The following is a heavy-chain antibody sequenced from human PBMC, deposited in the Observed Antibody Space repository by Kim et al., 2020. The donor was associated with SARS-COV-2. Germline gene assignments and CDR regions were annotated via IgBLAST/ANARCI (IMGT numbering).Heavy chain of an antibody. CDR1: GGSISSSSYY. V-gene: IGHV4-39*07. J-gene: IGHJ6*02. D-gene: IGHD6-6*01. Sequence: SETLSLTCTVSGGSISSSSYYWGWIRQPPGKGLEWIGSIYYSGSTYYNPSLKSRVTISVDTSKNQFSLKLSSVTAADTAVYYCARDLRSSSRGPPYYGMDVWGQGTTVTVSS. CDR3: ARDLRSSSRGPPYYGMDV. CDR2: IYYSGST.